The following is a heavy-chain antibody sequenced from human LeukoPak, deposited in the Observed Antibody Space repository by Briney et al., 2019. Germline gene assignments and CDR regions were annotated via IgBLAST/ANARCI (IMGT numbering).Heavy chain of an antibody. CDR1: GFTFSSYA. CDR3: ARDLGLKSSSGGKKAAYYFDY. Sequence: PGGSLRLSRAASGFTFSSYAMSWVRQAPGKGLEWVSGISGSGGSTSYAQKFQGRVTMTRDTSTSTVYMELSSLRSEDTAVYYCARDLGLKSSSGGKKAAYYFDYWGQGTLVTVSS. V-gene: IGHV3-23*01. J-gene: IGHJ4*02. D-gene: IGHD4-23*01. CDR2: ISGSGGST.